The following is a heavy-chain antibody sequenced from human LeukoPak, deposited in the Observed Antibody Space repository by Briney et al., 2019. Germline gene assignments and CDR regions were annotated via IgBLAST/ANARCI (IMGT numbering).Heavy chain of an antibody. J-gene: IGHJ4*02. V-gene: IGHV1-69*04. Sequence: SVKVSCKASGGTFSNYAISWVRQAPGQGLEWMGRIIPILGIANYAQKFQGRVTITADKSTSTAYMELSSLRSEDTAVYYCARELEYYSNYFDDYWGQGTLVTVSS. CDR2: IIPILGIA. CDR1: GGTFSNYA. CDR3: ARELEYYSNYFDDY. D-gene: IGHD4-11*01.